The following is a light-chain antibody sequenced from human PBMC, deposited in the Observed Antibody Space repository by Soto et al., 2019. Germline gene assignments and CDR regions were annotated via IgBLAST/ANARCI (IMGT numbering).Light chain of an antibody. V-gene: IGLV1-40*01. CDR3: QSYDSSLSGYV. Sequence: QAVVTQPPSVSGAPGQRVTISCTGSSSNIGAGYDVHWYQQLPGTAPKVLIYANNNRPSGVPDRFSGSKSGTSVSLAITGLRAEDEADYYCQSYDSSLSGYVFGTGTKLTVL. J-gene: IGLJ1*01. CDR2: ANN. CDR1: SSNIGAGYD.